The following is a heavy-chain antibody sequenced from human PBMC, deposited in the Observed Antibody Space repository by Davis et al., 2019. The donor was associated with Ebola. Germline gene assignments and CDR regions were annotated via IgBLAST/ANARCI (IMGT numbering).Heavy chain of an antibody. J-gene: IGHJ4*02. V-gene: IGHV4-59*01. CDR1: GGSISNYY. Sequence: SETLSLTCTVSGGSISNYYWSWIRQPPGKGLEWIGYIYYSGNTNSNPSLKSRVTISVDTSKNQFSLKLSSVTAADTAMYYCARNNRNNGYYFDYWGQGTLVTVSS. CDR2: IYYSGNT. CDR3: ARNNRNNGYYFDY. D-gene: IGHD1/OR15-1a*01.